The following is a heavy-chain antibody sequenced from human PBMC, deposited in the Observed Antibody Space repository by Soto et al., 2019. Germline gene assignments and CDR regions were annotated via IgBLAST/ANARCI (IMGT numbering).Heavy chain of an antibody. Sequence: QVQLVHSGAEVKKPGASVKVSCKASGYTLNTYGITWVRQAPGQGLEWMGWLSANIDHTNYPQKLQGRVTMTTDTSTSTAYMELRSLTSDDTAVYYCARGTYFDYWGQGTLVTVSS. CDR2: LSANIDHT. J-gene: IGHJ4*02. CDR3: ARGTYFDY. V-gene: IGHV1-18*01. CDR1: GYTLNTYG.